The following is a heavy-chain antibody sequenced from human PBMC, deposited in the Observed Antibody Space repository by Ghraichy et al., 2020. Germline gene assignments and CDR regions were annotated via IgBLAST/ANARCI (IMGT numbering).Heavy chain of an antibody. D-gene: IGHD5-12*01. V-gene: IGHV1-18*04. CDR2: ISAYNGNT. J-gene: IGHJ4*02. Sequence: ASVKVSCKASGYTFTSYGISWVRQAPGQGLEWMGWISAYNGNTNYAQKLQGRVTMTTDTSTSTAYMELRSLRSDDTAVYYCARERDLVTLVATIDAFDYWGQGTLVTVSS. CDR3: ARERDLVTLVATIDAFDY. CDR1: GYTFTSYG.